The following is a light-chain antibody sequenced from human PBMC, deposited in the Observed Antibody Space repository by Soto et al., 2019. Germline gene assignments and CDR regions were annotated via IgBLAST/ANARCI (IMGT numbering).Light chain of an antibody. V-gene: IGKV1-5*03. J-gene: IGKJ1*01. CDR3: QQYNSYWT. Sequence: DIQMTQSPSTLSASVGDRVSITCRASQRISSWLAWYQQKPGKAPKLLISKASSLESGVPSRFSGSGSGTEFNLTISSLQPDDFATYYCQQYNSYWTFGQGTKVEIK. CDR1: QRISSW. CDR2: KAS.